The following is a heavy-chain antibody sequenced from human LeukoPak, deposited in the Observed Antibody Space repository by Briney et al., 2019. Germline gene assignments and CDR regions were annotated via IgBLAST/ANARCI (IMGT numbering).Heavy chain of an antibody. CDR1: GCSISSYY. J-gene: IGHJ5*02. D-gene: IGHD6-13*01. CDR3: ARLLWASSSWYPNWFDP. CDR2: IYTSGST. Sequence: SETLSLTCTVSGCSISSYYWSWIRQPPGKGLEWIGYIYTSGSTNYNPSLKSRVTISVDTSKNQFSLKLSSVTAADTAVYYCARLLWASSSWYPNWFDPWGQGTLVTVSS. V-gene: IGHV4-4*09.